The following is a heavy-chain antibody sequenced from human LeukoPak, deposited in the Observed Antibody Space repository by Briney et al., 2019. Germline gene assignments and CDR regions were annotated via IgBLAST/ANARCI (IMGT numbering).Heavy chain of an antibody. CDR3: SRGLHDYGDSNYYFDQ. V-gene: IGHV3-49*03. CDR1: GFSFGDDA. J-gene: IGHJ4*02. D-gene: IGHD4-17*01. CDR2: IRKKGYGETT. Sequence: PGGSLRLSCTASGFSFGDDAWSWFRQAPGRGLEFGSFIRKKGYGETTDYAASVRGRFTISRDDAKSTAYLQMTSLEIEDTALYYCSRGLHDYGDSNYYFDQWGRGTQVTVSS.